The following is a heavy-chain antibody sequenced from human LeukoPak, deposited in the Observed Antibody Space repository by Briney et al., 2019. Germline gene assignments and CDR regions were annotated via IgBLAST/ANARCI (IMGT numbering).Heavy chain of an antibody. V-gene: IGHV3-21*01. Sequence: GGSLRLSCAASGFTFSSYSMNWVRQAPGKGLEWVSSISSSSSYIYYADSVKGRFTISRDNAKNSLYLQMNSLRAEDMAVYYCARSREGRITGTTDAFDIWGQGTMVTVSS. D-gene: IGHD1-7*01. J-gene: IGHJ3*02. CDR2: ISSSSSYI. CDR1: GFTFSSYS. CDR3: ARSREGRITGTTDAFDI.